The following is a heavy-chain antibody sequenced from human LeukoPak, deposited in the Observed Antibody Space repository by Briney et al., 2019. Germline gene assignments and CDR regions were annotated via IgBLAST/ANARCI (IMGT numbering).Heavy chain of an antibody. CDR1: GFSVSSFG. CDR2: ISVNGETT. J-gene: IGHJ4*02. Sequence: PGGSLRLSCAVSGFSVSSFGMSWVRQAPGKGLEWISAISVNGETTWYADSVRGRFIIFRDNSKNTLYLQLSSLRAEDTAVYYCAQGFSSGWYPYWGQGSLVSVSS. D-gene: IGHD6-19*01. V-gene: IGHV3-23*01. CDR3: AQGFSSGWYPY.